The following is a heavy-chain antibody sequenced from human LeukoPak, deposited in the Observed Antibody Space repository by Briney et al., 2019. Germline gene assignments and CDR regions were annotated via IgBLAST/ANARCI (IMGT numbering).Heavy chain of an antibody. CDR2: IYYSGST. Sequence: TLSLTCTVSGGSISSGGYYWSWIRQHPGKGLEWIGYIYYSGSTYYNPSLKSRVTISVDTSKNQFSLKLSSVTVADTAVYYCARAPNRITIFGVVIIPDAFDIWGQGTMVTVSS. D-gene: IGHD3-3*01. CDR3: ARAPNRITIFGVVIIPDAFDI. CDR1: GGSISSGGYY. V-gene: IGHV4-31*03. J-gene: IGHJ3*02.